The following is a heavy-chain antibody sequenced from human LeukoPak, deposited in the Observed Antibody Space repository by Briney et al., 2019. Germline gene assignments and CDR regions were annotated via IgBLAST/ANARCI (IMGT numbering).Heavy chain of an antibody. V-gene: IGHV3-30*02. CDR2: IRYDGSNK. Sequence: PGGSLRLSCAASGFTFSSYGMHWVRQAPGKGLEWVAFIRYDGSNKYYADSVKGRFTISRDNSKNTLYLQMNSLRAEATAVYYCAREAPSPFDYWGQGTLVTVSS. CDR1: GFTFSSYG. CDR3: AREAPSPFDY. J-gene: IGHJ4*02.